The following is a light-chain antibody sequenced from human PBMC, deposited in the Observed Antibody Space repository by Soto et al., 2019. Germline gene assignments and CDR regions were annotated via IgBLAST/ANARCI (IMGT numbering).Light chain of an antibody. Sequence: DIQMTQSPSTLSASVGYRFAITCRASQSIGSWLAWYQQKPGKAPQLLIYDASSLKSGVPSRFSGSGSGTDFTLTISSLQPDDFATYYCQQYNTAFGGGTKGDIK. CDR3: QQYNTA. CDR1: QSIGSW. J-gene: IGKJ4*01. CDR2: DAS. V-gene: IGKV1-5*01.